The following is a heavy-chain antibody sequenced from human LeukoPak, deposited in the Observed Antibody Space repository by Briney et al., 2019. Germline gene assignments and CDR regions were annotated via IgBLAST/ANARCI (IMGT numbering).Heavy chain of an antibody. J-gene: IGHJ3*01. V-gene: IGHV3-7*03. D-gene: IGHD6-6*01. CDR3: ARSSYSSSSSV. CDR2: IDSDGSEG. CDR1: GFTFSGFW. Sequence: GGSLRLSCAVSGFTFSGFWMSWSRQAPGKGLEWVASIDSDGSEGYYADVVKGRFTISRDNAKNSLYLQINSLRAEDTAVYYCARSSYSSSSSVWGQGTMVTVSS.